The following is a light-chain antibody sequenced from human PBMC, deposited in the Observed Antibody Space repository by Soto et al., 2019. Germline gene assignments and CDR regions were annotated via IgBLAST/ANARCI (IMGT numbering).Light chain of an antibody. CDR1: ETISTY. Sequence: DIHMTQSPSSLSASEGDTVTITCRASETISTYLHWYQQRPGRAPELLIYAASSLQSGVPSRFTGSGTGTDFTLTINGLQHEDFATYFCQQSYSAPRTFGQGTKLEI. CDR2: AAS. J-gene: IGKJ2*01. V-gene: IGKV1-39*01. CDR3: QQSYSAPRT.